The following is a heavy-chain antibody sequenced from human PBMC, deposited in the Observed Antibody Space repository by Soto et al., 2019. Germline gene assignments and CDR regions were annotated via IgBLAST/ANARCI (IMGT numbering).Heavy chain of an antibody. CDR3: ARDPYSSSDYFDY. Sequence: GGSLRLSCAASGFTFSSYSMNWVRQTPGKGLEWVSSISSSSSYIYYADSVKGRFTISRDNAKNSPYLQMNSLRAEDTAVYYCARDPYSSSDYFDYWGQGTLVTVSS. CDR2: ISSSSSYI. J-gene: IGHJ4*02. CDR1: GFTFSSYS. V-gene: IGHV3-21*01. D-gene: IGHD6-6*01.